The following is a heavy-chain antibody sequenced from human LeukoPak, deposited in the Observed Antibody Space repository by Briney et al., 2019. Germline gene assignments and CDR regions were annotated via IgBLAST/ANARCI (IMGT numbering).Heavy chain of an antibody. CDR1: GGSISSYY. Sequence: SETLSLTCTVSGGSISSYYWSWIRQPPEKGLEWIGYIYYSGSTNYNPSLKSRVTISVDTSKNQFSLKLSSVTAADTAVYYCARGGIVGATTFDYWGQGTLVTVSS. J-gene: IGHJ4*02. V-gene: IGHV4-59*01. CDR3: ARGGIVGATTFDY. D-gene: IGHD1-26*01. CDR2: IYYSGST.